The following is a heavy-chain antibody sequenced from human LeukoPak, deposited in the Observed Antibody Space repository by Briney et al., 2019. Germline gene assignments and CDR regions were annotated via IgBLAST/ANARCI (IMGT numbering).Heavy chain of an antibody. Sequence: GGSLRLSCAASGFTFSSYGMHWVRQAPGKGLERVAVIWYDGSNKYYADTVKGRFTISRDNSKNTLYLQMNSLRAEDTAVYYCARDPGRRVTYYFDYWGQGTLVTVSS. CDR1: GFTFSSYG. D-gene: IGHD2-21*02. CDR3: ARDPGRRVTYYFDY. J-gene: IGHJ4*02. V-gene: IGHV3-33*01. CDR2: IWYDGSNK.